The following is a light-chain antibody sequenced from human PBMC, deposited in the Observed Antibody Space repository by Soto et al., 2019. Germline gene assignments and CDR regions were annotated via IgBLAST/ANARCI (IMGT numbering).Light chain of an antibody. CDR1: QSISSN. Sequence: EIVMTQSPGTLYVSPGERATLSCRASQSISSNLAWYQQRPGQPPRLLIYGASTRATGIPARCSCSGSGTEFTLNISSLPSEDFAVYYCQQSSDWPPITFGQGTRLEVK. V-gene: IGKV3-15*01. CDR3: QQSSDWPPIT. CDR2: GAS. J-gene: IGKJ5*01.